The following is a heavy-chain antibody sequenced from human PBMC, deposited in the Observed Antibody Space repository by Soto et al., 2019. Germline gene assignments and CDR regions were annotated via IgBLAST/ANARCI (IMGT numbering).Heavy chain of an antibody. CDR2: MNPNSGNA. CDR1: GYTFTNYD. Sequence: QVQLVQSGAEAKEPGASVKLSCKASGYTFTNYDINWVRQATGQGLEWMGWMNPNSGNAGSAQKFQDSVTMTRRTSTNTIYMELSSLIAEDTAVYYCARALAEPAGGDDGYYYYMDVWGKGTTVTVSS. J-gene: IGHJ6*03. V-gene: IGHV1-8*01. D-gene: IGHD4-17*01. CDR3: ARALAEPAGGDDGYYYYMDV.